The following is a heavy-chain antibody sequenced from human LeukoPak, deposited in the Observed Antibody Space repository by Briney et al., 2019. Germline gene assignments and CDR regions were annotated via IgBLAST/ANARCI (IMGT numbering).Heavy chain of an antibody. D-gene: IGHD2-21*01. V-gene: IGHV3-48*03. Sequence: GGSLRLSCGASGFILSDYEVNWVRQAPGKGLEWTAYIDTSGNSKFHADSLKGRFAISRDNAKNSVFLQMDSLRAEDTAVYYCARETINCGGDCFDYWGQGTLVTVSS. CDR2: IDTSGNSK. CDR1: GFILSDYE. J-gene: IGHJ4*02. CDR3: ARETINCGGDCFDY.